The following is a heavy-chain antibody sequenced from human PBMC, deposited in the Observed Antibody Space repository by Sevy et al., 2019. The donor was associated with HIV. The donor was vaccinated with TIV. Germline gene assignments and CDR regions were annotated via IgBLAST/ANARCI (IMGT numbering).Heavy chain of an antibody. CDR3: TSGLATADTPEYYFDY. V-gene: IGHV3-49*03. CDR2: ITRNSYDAYGGPT. Sequence: GGSLRLSCTASGFTFDDYAMSWFRQAPGKGLEWVAFITRNSYDAYGGPTEYAASVKGRFSISIDDSKSIAYLQMNSLKTEDTAVYYCTSGLATADTPEYYFDYWGQGTLVTVSS. J-gene: IGHJ4*02. CDR1: GFTFDDYA. D-gene: IGHD5-12*01.